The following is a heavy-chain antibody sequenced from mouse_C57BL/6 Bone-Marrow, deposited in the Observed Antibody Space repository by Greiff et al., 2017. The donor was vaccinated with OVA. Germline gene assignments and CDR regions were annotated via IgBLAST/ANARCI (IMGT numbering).Heavy chain of an antibody. CDR2: INPGSGGT. Sequence: VQLQQSGAELVRPGTSVKVSCKASGYAFTNYLIEWVKQRPGQGLEWIGVINPGSGGTNYNEKFKGKATLTADKSSSTAYMQLSRLTSEDSAVYFGARAEGKKLKWFAYWGQGTLVTVSA. CDR1: GYAFTNYL. CDR3: ARAEGKKLKWFAY. J-gene: IGHJ3*01. D-gene: IGHD2-1*01. V-gene: IGHV1-54*01.